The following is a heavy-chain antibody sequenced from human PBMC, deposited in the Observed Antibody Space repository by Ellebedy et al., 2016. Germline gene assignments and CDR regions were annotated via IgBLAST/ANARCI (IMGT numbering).Heavy chain of an antibody. V-gene: IGHV3-7*01. D-gene: IGHD3/OR15-3a*01. CDR1: GFTFSSYW. Sequence: GGSLRLSXAASGFTFSSYWMSWVRQAPGKGLEWVANIKQDGSEKYYVDSVKGRFTISRDNAKNSLYLQMNSLRAEDTAVYYCASTGTGYYTNYYYYGMDVWGQGTTVTVSS. J-gene: IGHJ6*02. CDR2: IKQDGSEK. CDR3: ASTGTGYYTNYYYYGMDV.